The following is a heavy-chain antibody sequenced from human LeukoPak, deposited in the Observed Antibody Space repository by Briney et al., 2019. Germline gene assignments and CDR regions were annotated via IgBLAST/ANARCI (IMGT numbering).Heavy chain of an antibody. V-gene: IGHV4-30-4*01. Sequence: SQTLSLTCTVSGGSISSGDYYWSWIRQPPGKGLEWIGCIYYSESTYYNPSLKSRVTISVDTSKNQFSLKLSSVTAADTAVYYCARDQDGGYYDSSGYSNWGQGTLVTVSS. J-gene: IGHJ4*02. CDR2: IYYSEST. CDR1: GGSISSGDYY. D-gene: IGHD3-22*01. CDR3: ARDQDGGYYDSSGYSN.